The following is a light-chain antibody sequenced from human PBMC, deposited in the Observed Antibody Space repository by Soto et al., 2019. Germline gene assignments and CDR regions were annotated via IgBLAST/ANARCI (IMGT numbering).Light chain of an antibody. V-gene: IGKV3-11*01. CDR3: QKRRTWPPVT. CDR1: QSVSSY. J-gene: IGKJ2*01. CDR2: DAS. Sequence: EIVLTQSPATLSLSPGERATLSCRASQSVSSYLAWYQQKHGQAPRLLIYDASNRATGIPARFSGSGSETDFTLTISSLEPEDFAIYYCQKRRTWPPVTFGQGTKLEIK.